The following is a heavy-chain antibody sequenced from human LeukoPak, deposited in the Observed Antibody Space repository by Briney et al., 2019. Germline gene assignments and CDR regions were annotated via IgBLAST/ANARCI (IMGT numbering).Heavy chain of an antibody. CDR3: ARWGSGSGSSLRAYYYGMDV. CDR2: IYYSGST. V-gene: IGHV4-59*08. J-gene: IGHJ6*02. Sequence: SETLSLTCTVSGGSISSYYWSWIRQPPGKGLEWIGHIYYSGSTNYNPSLKSRVTISVDTSKNQFSLKLSSVTAADTAVYYCARWGSGSGSSLRAYYYGMDVWGQGTTVTVSS. CDR1: GGSISSYY. D-gene: IGHD3-10*01.